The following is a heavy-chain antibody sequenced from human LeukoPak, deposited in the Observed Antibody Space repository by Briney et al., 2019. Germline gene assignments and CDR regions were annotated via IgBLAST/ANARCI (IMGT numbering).Heavy chain of an antibody. CDR2: MNPNSGNT. J-gene: IGHJ4*02. CDR1: GYTFTSYD. CDR3: AREYYYDSSGSVVGGFDY. V-gene: IGHV1-8*01. Sequence: ASVKVSCKASGYTFTSYDINWVRQATGQGLGWMGWMNPNSGNTGYAQKFQGRVTMTRNTSISTAYMELSSLRSEDTAVYYCAREYYYDSSGSVVGGFDYWGQGTLVTVSS. D-gene: IGHD3-22*01.